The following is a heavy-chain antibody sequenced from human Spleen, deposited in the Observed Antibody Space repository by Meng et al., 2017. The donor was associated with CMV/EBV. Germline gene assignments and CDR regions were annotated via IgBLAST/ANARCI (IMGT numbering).Heavy chain of an antibody. V-gene: IGHV1-69*08. CDR2: LIPILDKG. Sequence: SCRASGGTFGSYNFSWVRQAPGQGLEWMGRLIPILDKGNYAQKFQGRVTITADKSTSTAYMELSSLRSEDTAVYYCALDSIRNWCDPWGQGTLVTVSS. J-gene: IGHJ5*02. CDR3: ALDSIRNWCDP. CDR1: GGTFGSYN.